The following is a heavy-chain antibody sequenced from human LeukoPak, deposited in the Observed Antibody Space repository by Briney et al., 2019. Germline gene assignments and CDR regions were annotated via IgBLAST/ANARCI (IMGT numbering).Heavy chain of an antibody. CDR1: GFTFSSYA. J-gene: IGHJ4*02. D-gene: IGHD2-8*01. CDR3: AKEDCTNGVCQGGFDY. Sequence: GGSLRVSCAASGFTFSSYAMSWVRQAPGKGLEWVSAISGSGGSTYYADSVKGRFTISRDNPKNTLYLQMNSLRAEDTAVYYCAKEDCTNGVCQGGFDYWGQGTLVTVSS. CDR2: ISGSGGST. V-gene: IGHV3-23*01.